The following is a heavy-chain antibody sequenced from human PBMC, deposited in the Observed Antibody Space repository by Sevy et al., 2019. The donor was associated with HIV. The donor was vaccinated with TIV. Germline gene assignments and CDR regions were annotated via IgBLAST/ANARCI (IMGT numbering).Heavy chain of an antibody. D-gene: IGHD1-26*01. Sequence: SETLSLTCTVSGGSVSSGSYYWGWIRQPPGKGLEWIGYIYYSGSTNYNPSLKSRVTISVDTSKNQFSLKLSSVTAADTAVYYCARKGRWELLGWFDPWGQGTLVTVSS. CDR1: GGSVSSGSYY. V-gene: IGHV4-61*01. CDR2: IYYSGST. CDR3: ARKGRWELLGWFDP. J-gene: IGHJ5*02.